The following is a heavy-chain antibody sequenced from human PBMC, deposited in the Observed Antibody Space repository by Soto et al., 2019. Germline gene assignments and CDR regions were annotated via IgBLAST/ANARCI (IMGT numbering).Heavy chain of an antibody. CDR2: IYYSGST. J-gene: IGHJ1*01. CDR1: GGSISSSSYY. V-gene: IGHV4-39*01. Sequence: SETLSLTCTVSGGSISSSSYYWGWIRQPPGKGLEWIGSIYYSGSTYYNPSLKSRVTISVDTSKNQFSLKLSSVTAADTAVYYCARLTVGEGYSSLPQHWGQGTLVTVSS. CDR3: ARLTVGEGYSSLPQH. D-gene: IGHD6-13*01.